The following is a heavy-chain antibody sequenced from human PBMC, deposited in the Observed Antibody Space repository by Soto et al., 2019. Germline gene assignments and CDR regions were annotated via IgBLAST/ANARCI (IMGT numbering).Heavy chain of an antibody. V-gene: IGHV4-59*01. Sequence: SSETLSLTCSVSACSLSRYYWGWVRQSPGEGLQWIAHISYTVDASYNPSLKSRVTISLDTSKNQIALRLMSVTAADTAVYYWVACLMSRTMKSFDYWGQGTLVTVSS. CDR3: VACLMSRTMKSFDY. D-gene: IGHD3-22*01. CDR1: ACSLSRYY. CDR2: ISYTVDA. J-gene: IGHJ4*02.